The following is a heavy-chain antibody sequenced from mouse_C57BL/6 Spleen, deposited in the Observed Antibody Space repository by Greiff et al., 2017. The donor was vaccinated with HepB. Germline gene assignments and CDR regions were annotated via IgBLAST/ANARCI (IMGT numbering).Heavy chain of an antibody. V-gene: IGHV5-4*01. D-gene: IGHD1-1*01. CDR3: ARITTVEAMDY. Sequence: EVHLVESGGGLVKPGGSLKLSCAASGFTFSSYAMSWVRQTPEKRLEWVATISDGGSYTYYPDNVKGRFTISRDNAKNNLYLQMSHLKSEDTAMYYCARITTVEAMDYWGQGTSVTVSS. CDR1: GFTFSSYA. J-gene: IGHJ4*01. CDR2: ISDGGSYT.